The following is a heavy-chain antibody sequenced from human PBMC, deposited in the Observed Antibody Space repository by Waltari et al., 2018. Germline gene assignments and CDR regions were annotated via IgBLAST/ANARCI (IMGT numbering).Heavy chain of an antibody. Sequence: QVQLQESGPGLVKPSETLSLTCAVSGYSISSGYYWGWIRQPPGKGLEWIGSIYHSGSTYYNPSLKSRVTISVDTSKNQFSLKLSSVTAADTAVYYCARDRFAYSSSWYGTGWFDPWGQGTLVTVSS. CDR3: ARDRFAYSSSWYGTGWFDP. CDR2: IYHSGST. D-gene: IGHD6-13*01. CDR1: GYSISSGYY. J-gene: IGHJ5*02. V-gene: IGHV4-38-2*02.